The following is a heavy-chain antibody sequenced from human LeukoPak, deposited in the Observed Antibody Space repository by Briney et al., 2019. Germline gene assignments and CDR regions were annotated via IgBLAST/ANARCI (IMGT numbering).Heavy chain of an antibody. CDR1: GYTFSNYH. V-gene: IGHV1-2*02. CDR3: ARDRPHYDILTGAIAHNWFDP. D-gene: IGHD3-9*01. J-gene: IGHJ5*02. Sequence: ASVKVSCKASGYTFSNYHIHWVRQAPGQGIEWMGIINPRYGSTTYAQKFQGRVTMTRDTSVSTAYMELSGLRSDDTAVYYCARDRPHYDILTGAIAHNWFDPWGQGTLVTVSS. CDR2: INPRYGST.